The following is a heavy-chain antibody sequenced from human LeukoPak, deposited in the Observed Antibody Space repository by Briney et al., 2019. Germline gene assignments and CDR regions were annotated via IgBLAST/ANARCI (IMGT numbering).Heavy chain of an antibody. Sequence: SQTLSLTCAISGDSVSSNSVAWNWIRQSPSRGLEWLGRTYYRSKWYSDYAVSIKGRITIKPDTSKNQFSLQLNSVTPEDTAVYYSARIGGDYSYGMDVWGQGTTVTVSS. J-gene: IGHJ6*02. V-gene: IGHV6-1*01. CDR1: GDSVSSNSVA. CDR2: TYYRSKWYS. D-gene: IGHD2-21*01. CDR3: ARIGGDYSYGMDV.